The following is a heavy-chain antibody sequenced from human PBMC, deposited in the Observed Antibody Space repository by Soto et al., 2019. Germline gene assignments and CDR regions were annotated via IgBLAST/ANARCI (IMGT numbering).Heavy chain of an antibody. D-gene: IGHD1-20*01. J-gene: IGHJ6*02. CDR2: ISAYNGNT. Sequence: QIQLVQSGAEVKKPGASVKVSCKASGYSFTSYGISWVRHAPGQGLEWMGWISAYNGNTNYEQKFQGRVAMTTDASTNTAYLELRTLRSDDAAVYYCARDPPITGSLRGTPLMAVWGQGTTVTVSS. V-gene: IGHV1-18*04. CDR1: GYSFTSYG. CDR3: ARDPPITGSLRGTPLMAV.